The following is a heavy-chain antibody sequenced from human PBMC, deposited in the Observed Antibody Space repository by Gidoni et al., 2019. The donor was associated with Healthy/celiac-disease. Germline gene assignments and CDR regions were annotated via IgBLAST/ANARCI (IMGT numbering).Heavy chain of an antibody. Sequence: QVQLQESGPGLVKPSETLSLTCTVSGGPISSYYWSWLRQPAGKGLAWIGRIYTSGSTNYNPSLKSRVTMSVDTSKNQFSLKLSSVTAADTAVYYCARVIPTVRYWYFDLWGRGTLVTVSS. CDR2: IYTSGST. CDR1: GGPISSYY. D-gene: IGHD4-17*01. CDR3: ARVIPTVRYWYFDL. V-gene: IGHV4-4*07. J-gene: IGHJ2*01.